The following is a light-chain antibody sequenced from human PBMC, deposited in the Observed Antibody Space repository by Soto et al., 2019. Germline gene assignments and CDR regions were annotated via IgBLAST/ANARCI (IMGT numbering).Light chain of an antibody. CDR3: CSFAVGSTLV. CDR2: EGS. Sequence: QSVLTQPASVSGSPGQSITISCTGTSSDVGTYNLVSWHQHHPGKAPKLIIYEGSKRPSGVSNRFSGSKSGNTASLTISGLQAEDEADYYCCSFAVGSTLVFGGGTKLIVL. CDR1: SSDVGTYNL. V-gene: IGLV2-23*01. J-gene: IGLJ2*01.